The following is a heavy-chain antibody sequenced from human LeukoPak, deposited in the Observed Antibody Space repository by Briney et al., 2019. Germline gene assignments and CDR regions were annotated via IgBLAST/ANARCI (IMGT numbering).Heavy chain of an antibody. CDR1: GFTLRTYG. D-gene: IGHD2-15*01. J-gene: IGHJ4*02. Sequence: GGSLRLSCAASGFTLRTYGMHWVRQAPGKGLEWVAFIQNDESNKYYADSVKGRFTISRDNSKNTLYLQMNSLRAEDTAVYFCAKVIGGSSAWYARGFDYWGQRTLVTVSS. CDR2: IQNDESNK. V-gene: IGHV3-30*02. CDR3: AKVIGGSSAWYARGFDY.